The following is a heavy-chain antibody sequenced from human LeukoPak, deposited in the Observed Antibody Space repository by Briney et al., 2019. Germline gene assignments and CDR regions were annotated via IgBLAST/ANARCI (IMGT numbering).Heavy chain of an antibody. CDR2: INPNSGGT. Sequence: ASVKVSCKASGYTFTGYYMHWVRQAPGQGLEWMGWINPNSGGTNYAQKFQGRVTMTRDTSISTAYMELSRLRSDDTAVYYCARGKCGSGSSRQSYWGQGTLVTVSS. CDR3: ARGKCGSGSSRQSY. J-gene: IGHJ4*02. D-gene: IGHD3-10*01. V-gene: IGHV1-2*02. CDR1: GYTFTGYY.